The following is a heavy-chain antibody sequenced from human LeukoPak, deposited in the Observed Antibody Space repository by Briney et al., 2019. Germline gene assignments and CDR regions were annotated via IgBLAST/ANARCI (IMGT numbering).Heavy chain of an antibody. D-gene: IGHD6-19*01. J-gene: IGHJ4*02. V-gene: IGHV4-34*01. CDR1: GGSFSGYY. CDR3: ARGNRPPRNSGWSY. Sequence: SETLSLXCAVYGGSFSGYYWSWIRQPPGKGLEWIGEINHSGSTNYNPSLKSRVTISVDTSKNQFSLRLSSVTAADTAVYYCARGNRPPRNSGWSYWGQGTLVTVSS. CDR2: INHSGST.